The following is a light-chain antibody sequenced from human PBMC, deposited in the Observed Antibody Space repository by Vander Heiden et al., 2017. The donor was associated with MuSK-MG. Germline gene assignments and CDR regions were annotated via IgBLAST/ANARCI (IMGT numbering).Light chain of an antibody. J-gene: IGLJ2*01. CDR3: SSYTTSRNVV. CDR2: DMT. CDR1: GSDIGAYNF. V-gene: IGLV2-14*03. Sequence: QSALSQPASVSGSPGQSITISCTGTGSDIGAYNFVSWYQHHPGKALKLLIYDMTQRPSGVSSRFSATKSGITASLTISGLQAEDEVDYYCSSYTTSRNVVFGGGTKVTVL.